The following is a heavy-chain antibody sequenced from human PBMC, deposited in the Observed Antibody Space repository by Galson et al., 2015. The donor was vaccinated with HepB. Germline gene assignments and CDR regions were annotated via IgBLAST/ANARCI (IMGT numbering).Heavy chain of an antibody. CDR2: ISYDGSNK. CDR3: ERDLSLGSGSPFDY. D-gene: IGHD3-10*01. CDR1: GFTFSSYA. Sequence: SLRLSCAASGFTFSSYAMHWVRQAPGKGLEWVAVISYDGSNKNYVDSVKGRFTISRDNSKNTLYLRMNSLRAEDTAVYYCERDLSLGSGSPFDYWGQGTLVTVSS. J-gene: IGHJ4*02. V-gene: IGHV3-30-3*01.